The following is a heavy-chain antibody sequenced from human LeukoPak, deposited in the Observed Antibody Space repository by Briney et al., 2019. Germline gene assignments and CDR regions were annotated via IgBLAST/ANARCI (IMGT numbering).Heavy chain of an antibody. CDR3: ARSPHILTGENFDY. Sequence: ASVKVSCKASGYTLTSYGITWVRQAPGQGLEWMGWISANNVNTYYSQKLQGRVTMTTDTSTSTAYMELKSLRSDDTAVYYCARSPHILTGENFDYWGQGTLVTVSS. J-gene: IGHJ4*02. CDR1: GYTLTSYG. V-gene: IGHV1-18*01. D-gene: IGHD3-9*01. CDR2: ISANNVNT.